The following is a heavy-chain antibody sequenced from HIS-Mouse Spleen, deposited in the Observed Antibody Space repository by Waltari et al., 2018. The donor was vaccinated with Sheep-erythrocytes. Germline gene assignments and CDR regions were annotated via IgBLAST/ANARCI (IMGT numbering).Heavy chain of an antibody. D-gene: IGHD1-26*01. J-gene: IGHJ4*02. CDR3: ARVASGATFDY. V-gene: IGHV3-21*01. Sequence: EVQLVESGGGLVKPGGSLRLSCAASGFTFSSYSMNWVRQAPGKGLEGVSSISSCSSYIYYADSVKGRFTISRDNAKNSLYLQMNSLRAEDTAVYYCARVASGATFDYWGQGTLVTVSS. CDR2: ISSCSSYI. CDR1: GFTFSSYS.